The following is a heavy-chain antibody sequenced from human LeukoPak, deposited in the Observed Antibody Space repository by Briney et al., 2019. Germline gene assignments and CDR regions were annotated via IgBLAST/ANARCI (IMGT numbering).Heavy chain of an antibody. CDR1: GFTFSSYA. J-gene: IGHJ1*01. CDR3: AKDNRPYYDSSGYWVFQH. V-gene: IGHV3-23*01. D-gene: IGHD3-22*01. CDR2: ISGSGGST. Sequence: GGSLRLSCAASGFTFSSYAMSWVRLAPGKGLEWVSAISGSGGSTYYADSVKGRFTISRDNSKNTLYLQMNSLRAEDTAVYYCAKDNRPYYDSSGYWVFQHWGQGTLVTVSS.